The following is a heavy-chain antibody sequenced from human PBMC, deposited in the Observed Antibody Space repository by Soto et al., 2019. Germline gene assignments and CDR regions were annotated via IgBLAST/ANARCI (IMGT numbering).Heavy chain of an antibody. J-gene: IGHJ3*02. V-gene: IGHV3-33*01. D-gene: IGHD3-16*01. CDR2: IWYDGSNK. CDR3: ARDLFMSSPGDAFDI. Sequence: GGSLRLSCAASGFTFSSYGMHWVRQAPGKGLEWVAVIWYDGSNKYYADSVKGRFTISRDNSKNTLYLQMNSLRAEDTAVYYCARDLFMSSPGDAFDIWGQGTMVTVSS. CDR1: GFTFSSYG.